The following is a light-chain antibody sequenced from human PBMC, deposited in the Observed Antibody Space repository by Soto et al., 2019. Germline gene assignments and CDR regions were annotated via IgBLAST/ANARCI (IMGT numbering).Light chain of an antibody. CDR1: QSISSY. CDR2: AAS. V-gene: IGKV1-39*01. CDR3: QQSYSTPLT. Sequence: DIQMPQSPSSLSASVGDRVTITCRASQSISSYLNWYQQKPGKAPKLLIYAASSSQSGVPSRFSGSGSGTDFTLTISSLQPEDFATYYCQQSYSTPLTFGGGTKVEIK. J-gene: IGKJ4*01.